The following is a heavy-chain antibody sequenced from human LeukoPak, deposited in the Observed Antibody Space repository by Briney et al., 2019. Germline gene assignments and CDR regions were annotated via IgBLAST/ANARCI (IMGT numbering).Heavy chain of an antibody. J-gene: IGHJ5*02. CDR1: GYSISSGYY. D-gene: IGHD5-18*01. CDR2: INHSGNT. V-gene: IGHV4-38-2*02. CDR3: ARQDTAMVKGWFDP. Sequence: SETLSLTCTVSGYSISSGYYWGWIRQPPGRGLEWIGSINHSGNTYCNPSLKSRVAISIDTSKNDFSLKVTSVTAADTAVYFCARQDTAMVKGWFDPWGQGTLVTVSS.